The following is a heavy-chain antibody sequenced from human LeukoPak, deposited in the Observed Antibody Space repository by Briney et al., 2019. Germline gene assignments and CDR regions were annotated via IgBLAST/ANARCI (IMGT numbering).Heavy chain of an antibody. CDR1: GFTFSSYA. CDR2: ISSSSTI. V-gene: IGHV3-69-1*01. CDR3: ARDEDTAMKGDYYYYGMDV. D-gene: IGHD5-18*01. Sequence: GGSLRLSCAASGFTFSSYAMSWVRQAPGKGLEWVSSISSSSTIYYADSVKGRFTISRDNAKNSLYLQMNSLRAEDTAVYYCARDEDTAMKGDYYYYGMDVWGQGTTVTVSS. J-gene: IGHJ6*02.